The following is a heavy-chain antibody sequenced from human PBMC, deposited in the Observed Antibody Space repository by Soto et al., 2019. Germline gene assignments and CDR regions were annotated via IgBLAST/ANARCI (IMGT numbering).Heavy chain of an antibody. J-gene: IGHJ5*02. Sequence: GESLKISCKGSGYTFSTYWIGWVRQMPGKGLEWMGIIYPGDSDTRYSPSFQGQVTISVDKSISTVYLHWSSLKASDTAMYYCARRGSSGWYPAAPWFDPWGQGTLVTVSS. CDR1: GYTFSTYW. CDR2: IYPGDSDT. CDR3: ARRGSSGWYPAAPWFDP. D-gene: IGHD6-19*01. V-gene: IGHV5-51*01.